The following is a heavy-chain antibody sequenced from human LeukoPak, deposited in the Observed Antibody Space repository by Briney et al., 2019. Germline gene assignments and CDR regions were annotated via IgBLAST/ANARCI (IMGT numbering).Heavy chain of an antibody. V-gene: IGHV3-43*01. D-gene: IGHD5-18*01. J-gene: IGHJ4*02. Sequence: GGSLRLSCAASGFYFEDYTMYWVRQVPAKGLEWVSIISMDGTNTYYAESVKGRFTISRDNSKNSLSLQMNSLRTEDTALYYCAKGRGTGYRYGPIENWGQGTLVTVSS. CDR1: GFYFEDYT. CDR3: AKGRGTGYRYGPIEN. CDR2: ISMDGTNT.